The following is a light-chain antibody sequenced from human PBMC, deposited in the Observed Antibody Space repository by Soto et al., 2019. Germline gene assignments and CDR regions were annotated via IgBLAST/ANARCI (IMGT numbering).Light chain of an antibody. Sequence: IQLTQSPSFLSPSIGESVTISCRASQGIGNALGWYQQKPGKPPKVLIYGASNLQSGVPPRFSGSGSGTDFTLNINGLQPEDFGTYYCQQASSLSITFGQGTRLEIK. CDR3: QQASSLSIT. CDR2: GAS. V-gene: IGKV1-6*01. CDR1: QGIGNA. J-gene: IGKJ5*01.